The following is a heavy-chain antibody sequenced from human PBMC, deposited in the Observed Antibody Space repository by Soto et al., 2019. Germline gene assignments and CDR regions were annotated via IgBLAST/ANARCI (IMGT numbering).Heavy chain of an antibody. V-gene: IGHV1-3*01. CDR1: GYNFTAYA. D-gene: IGHD3-22*01. CDR2: INGDNDKT. Sequence: ASVKVSCKASGYNFTAYAIYWVRQAPRQRLEWLGCINGDNDKTGYSQRFQGRLSITKKTSATTAFMELSNLRSEDTAVYYCARVGYFDSDGFPRPYDYWGQGTLVTVS. CDR3: ARVGYFDSDGFPRPYDY. J-gene: IGHJ4*02.